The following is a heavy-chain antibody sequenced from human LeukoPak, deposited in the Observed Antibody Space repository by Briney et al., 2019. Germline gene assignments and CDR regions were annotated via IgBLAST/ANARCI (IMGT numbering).Heavy chain of an antibody. CDR3: ARAPPYYDSSGYPPYYFDY. J-gene: IGHJ4*02. D-gene: IGHD3-22*01. V-gene: IGHV1-18*01. CDR1: GYTFTSYG. CDR2: ISAYNGNT. Sequence: ASVKVSCKASGYTFTSYGISWVRQAPGQGLEWMGWISAYNGNTNYAQKLQGRVTMTTDTSTSTAYMELRSLRSDDTAVYYCARAPPYYDSSGYPPYYFDYWGQGTLVTVSS.